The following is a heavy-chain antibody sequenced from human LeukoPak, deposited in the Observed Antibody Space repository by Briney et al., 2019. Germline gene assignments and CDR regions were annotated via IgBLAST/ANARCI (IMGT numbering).Heavy chain of an antibody. CDR3: ARQKYLRGPDVEYFDY. CDR2: INTYGSST. CDR1: GFTFSSYW. Sequence: GGSLRLSCAASGFTFSSYWMHWVRQAPGKGLVWVSRINTYGSSTGYADTVKGRFTISRDNAKNTLYLQMNSLRAEDTAVYYCARQKYLRGPDVEYFDYWGQGTLVTVSS. J-gene: IGHJ4*02. V-gene: IGHV3-74*01. D-gene: IGHD5/OR15-5a*01.